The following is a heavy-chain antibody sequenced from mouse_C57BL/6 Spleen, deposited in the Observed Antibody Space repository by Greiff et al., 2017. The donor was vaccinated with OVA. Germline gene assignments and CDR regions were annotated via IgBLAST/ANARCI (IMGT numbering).Heavy chain of an antibody. CDR1: GYTFTSYW. Sequence: VQVVESGAELAKPGASVKLSCKASGYTFTSYWMHWVKQRPGQGLEWIGYINPSSGYTKYNQKFKDKATLTADKSSSTAYMQLSSLTYEDSAVYYCARALYLTYYFDYWGQGTTLTVSS. D-gene: IGHD2-1*01. CDR3: ARALYLTYYFDY. V-gene: IGHV1-7*01. CDR2: INPSSGYT. J-gene: IGHJ2*01.